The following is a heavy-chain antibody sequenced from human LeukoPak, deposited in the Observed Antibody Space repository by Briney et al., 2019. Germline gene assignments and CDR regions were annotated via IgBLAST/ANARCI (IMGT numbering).Heavy chain of an antibody. CDR3: AGGVRDIPLPDV. V-gene: IGHV3-48*04. J-gene: IGHJ6*04. CDR1: GYTFSSYS. D-gene: IGHD5-12*01. CDR2: ISSSSSTI. Sequence: GGSLRVSCAASGYTFSSYSMNWVRQAPGQGLEWVSYISSSSSTIYYADSVKGRFTISRDNAKNSMYLQMNSLRAEDTAVYYCAGGVRDIPLPDVWGKGTTVTVSS.